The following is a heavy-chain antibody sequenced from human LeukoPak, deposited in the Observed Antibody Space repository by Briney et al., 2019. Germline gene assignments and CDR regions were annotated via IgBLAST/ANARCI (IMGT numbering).Heavy chain of an antibody. CDR2: MNPNSGNT. V-gene: IGHV1-8*01. CDR1: GYTFTSYD. D-gene: IGHD4-17*01. CDR3: AREMKYGDYATDY. Sequence: ASVKVSCKASGYTFTSYDINWVRQATGQGLEWMGWMNPNSGNTGYAQKFQGRVTMTRDTSISTAYMELSRLRSDDTAVYYCAREMKYGDYATDYWGQGTLVTVSS. J-gene: IGHJ4*02.